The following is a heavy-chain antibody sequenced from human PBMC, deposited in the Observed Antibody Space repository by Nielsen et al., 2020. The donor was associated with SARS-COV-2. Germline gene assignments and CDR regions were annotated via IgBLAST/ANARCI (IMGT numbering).Heavy chain of an antibody. CDR2: IYYSGST. D-gene: IGHD5-12*01. V-gene: IGHV4-59*01. CDR1: GGSISSYY. J-gene: IGHJ6*03. CDR3: ARLAPYYYYMDV. Sequence: SETLSLTCTVSGGSISSYYWSWVRQPPGKGLEWIGYIYYSGSTNYNPSLKSRVTISVDTSKNQFSLKLSSVTAADTAVYYCARLAPYYYYMDVWGKGTTVTVSS.